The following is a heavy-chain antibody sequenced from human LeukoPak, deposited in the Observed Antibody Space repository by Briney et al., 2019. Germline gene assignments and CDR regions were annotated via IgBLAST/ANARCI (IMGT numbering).Heavy chain of an antibody. CDR3: ASPGIAAAGRYSYYGMDV. CDR2: ISSSSSYI. D-gene: IGHD6-13*01. CDR1: GFTFSSYS. V-gene: IGHV3-21*01. Sequence: NAGGSLRLSCAASGFTFSSYSMNWVRQAPGKGLEWVSSISSSSSYIYYADSVKGRFTISRDNAKNSLYLQMNSLRAEDTAVYYCASPGIAAAGRYSYYGMDVWGQGTTVTVSS. J-gene: IGHJ6*02.